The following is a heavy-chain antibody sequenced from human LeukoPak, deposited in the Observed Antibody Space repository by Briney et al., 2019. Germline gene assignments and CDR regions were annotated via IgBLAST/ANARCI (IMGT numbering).Heavy chain of an antibody. V-gene: IGHV3-23*01. Sequence: GGSLRLSCAASGFTFSSYSMNWVRQAPGKGLEWVSAMSGSGSRTYYADSVKGRFTISRDNSKNTLYLQMSSLRVEDTALYYCAKDRVGAILYFDYWGQGTLVTVSS. CDR3: AKDRVGAILYFDY. CDR2: MSGSGSRT. J-gene: IGHJ4*02. D-gene: IGHD1-26*01. CDR1: GFTFSSYS.